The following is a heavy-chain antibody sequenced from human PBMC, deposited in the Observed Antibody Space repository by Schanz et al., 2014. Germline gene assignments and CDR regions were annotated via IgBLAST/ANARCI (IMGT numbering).Heavy chain of an antibody. CDR2: ISAYNGNT. D-gene: IGHD3-9*01. Sequence: QVQLVQSGAEVKKPGASVRVSCKASGYTFTTYAMSWVRQAPGQGLEWMGWISAYNGNTKYPQKLQGRVTMTTDTSTSTAYMELRSLRSDDTAVDYCAKAEYDILTDSYSRLDPWGQGTLVTVSS. CDR1: GYTFTTYA. V-gene: IGHV1-18*01. J-gene: IGHJ5*02. CDR3: AKAEYDILTDSYSRLDP.